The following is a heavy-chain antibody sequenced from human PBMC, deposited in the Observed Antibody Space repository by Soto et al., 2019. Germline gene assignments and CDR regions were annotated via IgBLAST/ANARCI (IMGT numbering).Heavy chain of an antibody. Sequence: PGGSLRLSCAASGFTFSNAWMSWVRQAPGKGLEWVGRIKSKTDGGTTDYAAPVKGRFTISRDDSKNTLYLQMNSLKTEDTAVYYCTTVTRGSGWYGPPDYWGQGTLVTVSS. V-gene: IGHV3-15*01. CDR1: GFTFSNAW. CDR2: IKSKTDGGTT. J-gene: IGHJ4*02. CDR3: TTVTRGSGWYGPPDY. D-gene: IGHD6-19*01.